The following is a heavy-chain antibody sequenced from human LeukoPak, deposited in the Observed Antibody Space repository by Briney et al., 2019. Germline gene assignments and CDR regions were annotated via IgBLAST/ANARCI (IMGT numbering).Heavy chain of an antibody. CDR3: ARDLPEETPYDSSGYQDY. J-gene: IGHJ4*02. D-gene: IGHD3-22*01. CDR1: GYTFTGYY. Sequence: ASVKVSCKASGYTFTGYYMHWVRQAPGQGLERMGWINPNSGGTNYAQKFQGRVTMTRDTSISTAYMELSRLRSDDTAVYYCARDLPEETPYDSSGYQDYWGQGTLVTVSS. CDR2: INPNSGGT. V-gene: IGHV1-2*02.